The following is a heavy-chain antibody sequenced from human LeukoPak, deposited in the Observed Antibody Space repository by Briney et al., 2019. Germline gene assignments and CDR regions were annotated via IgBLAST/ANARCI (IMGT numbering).Heavy chain of an antibody. CDR3: ARCRENDFWSGPPVDH. CDR2: ISGDGTNK. D-gene: IGHD3-3*01. CDR1: GFFFSSYC. Sequence: PGGSLRLSCEASGFFFSSYCMHWVRQAPGKGLEWLAVISGDGTNKYYAESVKGRFTISRDNSKTTVLVQLNSLRVEDTAVYYCARCRENDFWSGPPVDHWGQGTLVTVSS. V-gene: IGHV3-30-3*01. J-gene: IGHJ4*02.